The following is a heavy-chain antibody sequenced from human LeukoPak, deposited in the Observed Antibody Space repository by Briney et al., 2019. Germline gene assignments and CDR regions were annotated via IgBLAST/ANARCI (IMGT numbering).Heavy chain of an antibody. CDR2: IWYDGSNK. Sequence: GGSLRLSCAASGFTFSSYGMHWVRQAPGKGLEWVAVIWYDGSNKYYADSVKGRFTISRDNSKNTLYLQMNSLRAEDTAVYYCAKDGEGRYCSSTSCYDLDYWGQGTLVTVPS. J-gene: IGHJ4*02. CDR1: GFTFSSYG. D-gene: IGHD2-2*01. V-gene: IGHV3-30*02. CDR3: AKDGEGRYCSSTSCYDLDY.